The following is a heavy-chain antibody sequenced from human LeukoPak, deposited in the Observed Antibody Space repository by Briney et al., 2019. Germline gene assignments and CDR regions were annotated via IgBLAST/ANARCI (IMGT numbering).Heavy chain of an antibody. Sequence: SVKVSCKASGGTFSSYAISWVRQAPGQGLEWMGRIIPILGIANYAQKFQGRVTITADKSTSTAYMELSSLRSEDTAVYYCARGYYYDSSGYYPLSGVDYWGQGTLVTVSS. CDR3: ARGYYYDSSGYYPLSGVDY. D-gene: IGHD3-22*01. V-gene: IGHV1-69*04. CDR2: IIPILGIA. J-gene: IGHJ4*02. CDR1: GGTFSSYA.